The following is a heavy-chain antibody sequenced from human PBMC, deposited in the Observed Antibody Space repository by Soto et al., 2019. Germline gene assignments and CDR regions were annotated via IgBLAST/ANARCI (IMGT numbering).Heavy chain of an antibody. CDR2: ISWNSGSI. Sequence: EVQLVESGGGLVQPGRSLRLSCAASGFTFDDYAMHWVRQAPGKGLEWVSGISWNSGSIGYADSVKGRFTISRDNAKNSLYLQMNSLRAEDTALYYCVKRNDWGLGGDFDYWGQGTLVTVSS. CDR3: VKRNDWGLGGDFDY. CDR1: GFTFDDYA. V-gene: IGHV3-9*01. J-gene: IGHJ4*02. D-gene: IGHD3-9*01.